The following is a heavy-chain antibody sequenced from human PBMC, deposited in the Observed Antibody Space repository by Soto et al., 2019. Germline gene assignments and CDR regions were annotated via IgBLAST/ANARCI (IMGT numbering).Heavy chain of an antibody. V-gene: IGHV3-23*01. D-gene: IGHD3-9*01. J-gene: IGHJ6*02. Sequence: PGGSLRLSCAASGFTFSSYAMSWVRQAPGKGLEWVSAISGSGGSTYYADSVKGRFTISRDNSKNTLYLQMNSLRAEDTAVYYCAKDPERYYDILTGYYASLYYYGMDVWGQGTTVTVSS. CDR2: ISGSGGST. CDR3: AKDPERYYDILTGYYASLYYYGMDV. CDR1: GFTFSSYA.